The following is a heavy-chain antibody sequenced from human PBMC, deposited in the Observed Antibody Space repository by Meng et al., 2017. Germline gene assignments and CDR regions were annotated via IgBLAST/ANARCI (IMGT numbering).Heavy chain of an antibody. Sequence: QVQLQQWGAGLLKPSGTLPLPCAVYGGSFSGYYWSWIRQPPGKGLEWIGEINHSGSTNYNPSLKSRVTISVDTSKNQFSLKLSSVTAADTAVYYCARRGIAARPFYYWGQGTLVTVSS. J-gene: IGHJ4*02. CDR3: ARRGIAARPFYY. V-gene: IGHV4-34*01. CDR2: INHSGST. D-gene: IGHD6-6*01. CDR1: GGSFSGYY.